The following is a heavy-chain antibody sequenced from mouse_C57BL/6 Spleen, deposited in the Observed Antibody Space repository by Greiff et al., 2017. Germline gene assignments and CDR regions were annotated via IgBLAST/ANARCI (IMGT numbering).Heavy chain of an antibody. V-gene: IGHV1-5*01. CDR3: TDSWFAY. Sequence: VQLQQSGTVLARPGASVKMSCKTSGYTFTSYWMHWVKQRPGPGLAWLGAIYPGTSDTSYNQRFKGKAKLTAFTSASTAYMELSILTIDDSAVYCCTDSWFAYWGQGTLVTGAA. J-gene: IGHJ3*01. CDR1: GYTFTSYW. CDR2: IYPGTSDT. D-gene: IGHD2-13*01.